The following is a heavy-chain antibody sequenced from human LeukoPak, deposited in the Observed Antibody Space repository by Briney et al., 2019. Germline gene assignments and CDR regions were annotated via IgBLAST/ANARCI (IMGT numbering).Heavy chain of an antibody. V-gene: IGHV5-51*01. CDR1: DYSFSTYW. Sequence: GESLKISCKGSDYSFSTYWIGWVRPMPGQGVEWMGIIFPGDSDTRYSPSFQGQVTISADKSISTAYLQWSSLKASDTAIYYCASEYCSGGNCYFDYWGQGTLVTVSS. J-gene: IGHJ4*02. CDR3: ASEYCSGGNCYFDY. CDR2: IFPGDSDT. D-gene: IGHD2-15*01.